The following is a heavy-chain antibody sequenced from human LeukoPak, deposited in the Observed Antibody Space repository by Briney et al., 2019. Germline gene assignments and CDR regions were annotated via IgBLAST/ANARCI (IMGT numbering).Heavy chain of an antibody. CDR3: ARGWNSGWYFGY. V-gene: IGHV4-34*01. CDR2: INHSGST. Sequence: SETLPLTCAVYGVSFSCYYWSWIRPPRGKALECIGEINHSGSTNYNPSLKSRVTISVDTSKNQFSLKLSSVTAADTAVYYCARGWNSGWYFGYWGQGTLVAVSS. J-gene: IGHJ4*02. D-gene: IGHD6-19*01. CDR1: GVSFSCYY.